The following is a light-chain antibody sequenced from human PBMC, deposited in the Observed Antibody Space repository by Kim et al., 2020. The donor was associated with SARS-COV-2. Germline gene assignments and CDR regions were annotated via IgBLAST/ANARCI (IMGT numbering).Light chain of an antibody. CDR3: NSRDSSGNHWV. CDR1: NLRSYY. V-gene: IGLV3-19*01. CDR2: GKN. J-gene: IGLJ3*02. Sequence: LGQTVRITCQGDNLRSYYASWYQQTPGQAPVLVIYGKNNRPSGIPDRFSGSSSGNTASLTITGAQAEDEADYYCNSRDSSGNHWVFGGGTQLTVL.